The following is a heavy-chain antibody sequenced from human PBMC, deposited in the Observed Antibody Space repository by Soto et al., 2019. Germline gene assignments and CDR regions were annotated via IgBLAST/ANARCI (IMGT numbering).Heavy chain of an antibody. CDR2: TYYRSKWYN. D-gene: IGHD6-19*01. Sequence: QSQTLSLTCAISGDSVSSNSAAWNWIRQSPSRGLEWLGRTYYRSKWYNDYAVSVKSRITINPDTSKNQFSLQLNSVTPEDTAVYYCARDALEWLVPPPIGFDPWDQGTLVTVSS. CDR1: GDSVSSNSAA. CDR3: ARDALEWLVPPPIGFDP. V-gene: IGHV6-1*01. J-gene: IGHJ5*02.